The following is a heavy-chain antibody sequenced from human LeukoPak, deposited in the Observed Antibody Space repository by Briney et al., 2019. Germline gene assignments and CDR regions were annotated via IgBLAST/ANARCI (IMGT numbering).Heavy chain of an antibody. CDR3: ARGLDTMVRGVSLVVDY. CDR2: INHSGST. Sequence: SETLSLTCAVNGGSFSGYYWTWIRQSPGKGLEWIGEINHSGSTYYNPSLKSRVTISVDTSKNQFSLKLSSVTAADTAVYYCARGLDTMVRGVSLVVDYWGQGTLVTVSS. CDR1: GGSFSGYY. D-gene: IGHD3-10*01. J-gene: IGHJ4*02. V-gene: IGHV4-34*01.